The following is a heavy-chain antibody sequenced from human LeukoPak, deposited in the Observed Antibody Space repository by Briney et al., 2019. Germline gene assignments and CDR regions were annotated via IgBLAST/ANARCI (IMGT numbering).Heavy chain of an antibody. CDR1: GFTFSSYW. D-gene: IGHD1-26*01. CDR2: INSDGTST. V-gene: IGHV3-74*01. CDR3: ATPRGSGSYLAFDY. J-gene: IGHJ4*02. Sequence: GVSLRLSCAASGFTFSSYWMHWVRHAPGKGLVWVSRINSDGTSTSYADSVKGRFTISRDNAKNTLYLQMNSLRAEDTAVYYCATPRGSGSYLAFDYWGQGTLVTVSS.